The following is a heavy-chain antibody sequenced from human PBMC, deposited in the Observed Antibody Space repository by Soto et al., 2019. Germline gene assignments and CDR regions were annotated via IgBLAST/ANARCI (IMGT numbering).Heavy chain of an antibody. CDR1: GYTFTSYG. V-gene: IGHV1-18*01. J-gene: IGHJ5*02. D-gene: IGHD2-15*01. CDR2: ISAYNGNT. CDR3: ARVDIVVASHWFDP. Sequence: ASVKVSCKASGYTFTSYGISWVRQAPGQGLEWMGWISAYNGNTNYAQKLQGRVTMTTDTSTSTAYMELRSLRSDDTAVYYCARVDIVVASHWFDPWGQGTLVTVSS.